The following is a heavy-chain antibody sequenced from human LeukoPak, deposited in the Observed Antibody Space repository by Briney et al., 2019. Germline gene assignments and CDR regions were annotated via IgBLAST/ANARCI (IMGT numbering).Heavy chain of an antibody. CDR3: ASHVESLGAGFPFDY. CDR1: VHSISSRSYY. CDR2: ISYHGRT. V-gene: IGHV4-39*01. J-gene: IGHJ4*02. D-gene: IGHD3-16*01. Sequence: SETMSLTCTVSVHSISSRSYYWGWVRQSPGKGLEWIGTISYHGRTFYNPSLKTRVSISGDTSKNQFSLKMASVTAADTAFYYCASHVESLGAGFPFDYWGQGTLVTVSS.